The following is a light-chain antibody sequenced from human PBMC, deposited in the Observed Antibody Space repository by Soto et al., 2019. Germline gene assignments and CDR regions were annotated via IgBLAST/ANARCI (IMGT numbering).Light chain of an antibody. J-gene: IGKJ1*01. V-gene: IGKV2-28*01. CDR3: MQPLQSWT. CDR2: LGS. Sequence: DIVMTQSPLSLPVTPGEPASISCRSSQSLLHSNGYNYLDWYLQKPGQSPQLLSYLGSNRASGVPDRFSGSGSCTDFTLKISRVEAEDVGVYYCMQPLQSWTFGQGTKVEIK. CDR1: QSLLHSNGYNY.